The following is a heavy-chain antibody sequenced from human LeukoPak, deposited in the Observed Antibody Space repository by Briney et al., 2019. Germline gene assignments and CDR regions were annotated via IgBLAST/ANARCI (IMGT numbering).Heavy chain of an antibody. CDR3: ARDWDGAFDFNTFDI. V-gene: IGHV4-39*07. J-gene: IGHJ3*02. CDR2: LHYSGST. CDR1: GASVSASGYF. Sequence: SETLFLTCTVSGASVSASGYFWGWIRQPPGKGLEWIGTLHYSGSTYYNTSLRSRVTISVDTSKNQFSLKLNSVTSADTAIYYCARDWDGAFDFNTFDIWGLGTMVTVSS. D-gene: IGHD4/OR15-4a*01.